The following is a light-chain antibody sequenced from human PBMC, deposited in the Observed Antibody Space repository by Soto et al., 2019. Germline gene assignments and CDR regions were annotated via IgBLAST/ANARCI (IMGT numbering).Light chain of an antibody. J-gene: IGKJ4*01. V-gene: IGKV4-1*01. CDR1: QSVLQSSNSKND. CDR2: WAS. CDR3: QQHYSSPLT. Sequence: DIVMTQSPDSLAVSLGERATINCKSSQSVLQSSNSKNDLVWYQQKAGQPPKMLFYWASTPKSGVPDRFSGRGSGTDFTLTISSLQAEDVAVYYFQQHYSSPLTFGGGTKVEIK.